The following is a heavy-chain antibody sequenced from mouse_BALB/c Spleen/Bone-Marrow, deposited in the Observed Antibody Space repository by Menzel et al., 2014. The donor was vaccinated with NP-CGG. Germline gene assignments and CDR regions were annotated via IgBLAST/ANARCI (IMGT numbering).Heavy chain of an antibody. CDR1: GYAFTDYL. D-gene: IGHD2-3*01. J-gene: IGHJ2*01. CDR2: INPGSGST. CDR3: ARYDGYFDY. Sequence: VQLQQSGAELVRPGTSVKVSCKASGYAFTDYLMEWLKQRPGQGLEWIGVINPGSGSTNYNEKFKDKATLTADKSSSPAYMKLSSLTSDDSAVYFCARYDGYFDYWGQGTILTVSS. V-gene: IGHV1-54*01.